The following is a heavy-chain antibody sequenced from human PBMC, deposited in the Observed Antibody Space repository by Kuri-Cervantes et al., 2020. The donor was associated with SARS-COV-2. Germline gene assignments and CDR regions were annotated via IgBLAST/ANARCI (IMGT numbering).Heavy chain of an antibody. CDR3: ARGVRLLWFGVSHNWFDP. V-gene: IGHV4-34*01. CDR2: INHSGST. D-gene: IGHD3-10*01. CDR1: GGSFSGYY. Sequence: SETLSLTCAVYGGSFSGYYWSWIRQPPGKGLEWIGEINHSGSTNYNPSLKSRVTISVDTSKNQFSLKLSSVTAAGTAVYYCARGVRLLWFGVSHNWFDPWGQGTLVTVSS. J-gene: IGHJ5*02.